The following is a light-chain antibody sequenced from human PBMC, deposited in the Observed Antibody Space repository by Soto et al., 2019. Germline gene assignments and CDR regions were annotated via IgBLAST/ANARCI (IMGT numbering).Light chain of an antibody. Sequence: QSALTQPRSVSPSPGQSVTISCTGTSSEDGGYNYVSWYQQHPGKAHKLMIYDVSKRPSGVPARYSGSKSGNTASLNISWLQAVVQAHYYCCSYAGSYTSFCVFGTGVEAT. V-gene: IGLV2-11*01. J-gene: IGLJ1*01. CDR1: SSEDGGYNY. CDR2: DVS. CDR3: CSYAGSYTSFCV.